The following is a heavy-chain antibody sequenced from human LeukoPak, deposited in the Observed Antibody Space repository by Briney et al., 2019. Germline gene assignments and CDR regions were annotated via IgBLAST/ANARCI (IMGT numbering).Heavy chain of an antibody. Sequence: SETLSLTCTVSGGSISNYFWTWIRQPPGKGLEWTGNIYYSGSTNYNPSLKSRVSISVDTSKNQFSLNLSSVTAADTAVYYCARGQWLVLGYWYFDLWGRGTLVTVSS. V-gene: IGHV4-59*01. CDR2: IYYSGST. J-gene: IGHJ2*01. CDR3: ARGQWLVLGYWYFDL. CDR1: GGSISNYF. D-gene: IGHD6-19*01.